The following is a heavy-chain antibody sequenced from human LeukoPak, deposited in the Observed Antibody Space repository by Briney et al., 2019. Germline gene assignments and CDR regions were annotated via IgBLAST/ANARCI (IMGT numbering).Heavy chain of an antibody. CDR1: GYSFTSYY. CDR3: AREGVSGSYLGY. J-gene: IGHJ4*02. Sequence: ASVKVSCKASGYSFTSYYIHWVRLAPGQGLEWMGVINPSGGSTRYAQKFEGRVTMTRDMSTSTVYMELSSLRSEDTAVYYCAREGVSGSYLGYWGQGTLVTVSS. D-gene: IGHD1-26*01. V-gene: IGHV1-46*01. CDR2: INPSGGST.